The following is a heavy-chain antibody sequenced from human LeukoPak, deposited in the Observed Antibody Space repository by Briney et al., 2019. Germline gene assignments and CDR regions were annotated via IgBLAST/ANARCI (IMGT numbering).Heavy chain of an antibody. CDR3: AKDQFYSSGWVDY. J-gene: IGHJ4*02. CDR2: ISYDGSNK. V-gene: IGHV3-30*18. D-gene: IGHD6-19*01. Sequence: GGSLRLTCAASGFTFSSYGMHWVRQAPGKGLEWVAVISYDGSNKYYADSVKGRFTISKDNSKNTLYLQMNSLRAEDTAVYYCAKDQFYSSGWVDYWGQGTLVTVSS. CDR1: GFTFSSYG.